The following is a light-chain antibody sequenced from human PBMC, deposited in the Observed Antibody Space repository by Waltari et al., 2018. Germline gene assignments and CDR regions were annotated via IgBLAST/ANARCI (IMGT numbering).Light chain of an antibody. V-gene: IGLV4-69*01. Sequence: LVLTQSPPAPASLGSSAKLTCTLSSGPSHNVIASFPQRPENGARAFMKVNSAGSHNNGDGIPDRFSGSSSGAERDLTICSLQSEDEADYFCQTGGHGTWVFGGGTKLTCL. CDR3: QTGGHGTWV. CDR1: SGPSHNV. J-gene: IGLJ3*02. CDR2: VNSAGSH.